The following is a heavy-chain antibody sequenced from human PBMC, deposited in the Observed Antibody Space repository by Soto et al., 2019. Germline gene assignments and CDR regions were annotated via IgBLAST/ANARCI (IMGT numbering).Heavy chain of an antibody. J-gene: IGHJ4*02. CDR3: ASQNRLYCTNGVCPSDY. D-gene: IGHD2-8*01. V-gene: IGHV4-39*01. CDR1: GGSISSSSYY. Sequence: TLSLTCTVSGGSISSSSYYWGWIRQPPGKGLEWIGSIYYSGSTYYNPSLKSRVTISVDTSKNQFSLKLSSVTAADTAVYYCASQNRLYCTNGVCPSDYWGQGTLVTVSS. CDR2: IYYSGST.